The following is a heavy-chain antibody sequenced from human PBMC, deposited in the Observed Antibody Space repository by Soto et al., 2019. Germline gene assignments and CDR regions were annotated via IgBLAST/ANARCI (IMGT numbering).Heavy chain of an antibody. CDR1: GFTFTSSA. Sequence: SVKLAFKASGFTFTSSAVQWVRQARGQRLEWIGWIVVGSGNTNYAQKLQERVTITRDMSTSTAYMELSSLRSEDTAVYYCAADALEGTSHSSGYWGQGTLVTVSS. CDR2: IVVGSGNT. CDR3: AADALEGTSHSSGY. D-gene: IGHD2-2*01. V-gene: IGHV1-58*01. J-gene: IGHJ4*02.